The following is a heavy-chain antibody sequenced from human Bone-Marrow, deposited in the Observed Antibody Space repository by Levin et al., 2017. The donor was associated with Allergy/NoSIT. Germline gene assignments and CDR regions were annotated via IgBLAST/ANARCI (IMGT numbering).Heavy chain of an antibody. J-gene: IGHJ3*02. CDR2: ISSSSSYT. Sequence: GESLKISCAASGFTFSDYYMSWIRQAPGKGLEWVSYISSSSSYTNYADSVKGRFTISRDNAKNSLYLQMNSLRAEDTAVYYCARDIFLGGGSGWYEAFDIWGQGTMVTVSS. D-gene: IGHD6-19*01. V-gene: IGHV3-11*05. CDR3: ARDIFLGGGSGWYEAFDI. CDR1: GFTFSDYY.